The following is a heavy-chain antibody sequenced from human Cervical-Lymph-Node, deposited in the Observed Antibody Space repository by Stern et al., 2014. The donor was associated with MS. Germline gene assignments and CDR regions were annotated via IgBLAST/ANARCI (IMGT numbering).Heavy chain of an antibody. Sequence: MQLVQSGGGLIQPGGSLRLSCAAPGFTVSNNYMSWVRQAPGKGLEWVSLIYTDDSTYYAGSVKGRFTISIDSSKNKLFLQLNSLRAEDTAVYYCARAIFGVNTAAMAPDAFDTWGQGTMVTVSS. D-gene: IGHD3-3*01. CDR1: GFTVSNNY. J-gene: IGHJ3*02. V-gene: IGHV3-53*01. CDR2: IYTDDST. CDR3: ARAIFGVNTAAMAPDAFDT.